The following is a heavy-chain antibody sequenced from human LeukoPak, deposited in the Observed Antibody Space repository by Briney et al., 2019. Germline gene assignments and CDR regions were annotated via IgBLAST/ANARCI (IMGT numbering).Heavy chain of an antibody. CDR1: GFTFNTYA. Sequence: PGGSLRLSCAASGFTFNTYAMSWVRQAPGKGLEWVSSISYSGGSTYYADSVKGRFTIYRDNSMNTLYLQMSSLRAEDTALYYCARHYSGGVFDIWGQGTMVTVSS. J-gene: IGHJ3*02. D-gene: IGHD2-8*02. CDR3: ARHYSGGVFDI. CDR2: ISYSGGST. V-gene: IGHV3-23*01.